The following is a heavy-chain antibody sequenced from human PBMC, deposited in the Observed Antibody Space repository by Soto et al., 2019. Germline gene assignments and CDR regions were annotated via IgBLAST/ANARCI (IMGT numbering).Heavy chain of an antibody. CDR3: AADDMLEVV. CDR2: ISACNGNT. CDR1: GYTFTSYG. V-gene: IGHV1-18*01. D-gene: IGHD3-22*01. Sequence: ASVKVSCKASGYTFTSYGISWVRQAPGQGLEWMGWISACNGNTNYAQKLQERVTITRDTSTSPAYMELRSLRSEDTAVYYCAADDMLEVVWGQGTLVTVSS. J-gene: IGHJ4*02.